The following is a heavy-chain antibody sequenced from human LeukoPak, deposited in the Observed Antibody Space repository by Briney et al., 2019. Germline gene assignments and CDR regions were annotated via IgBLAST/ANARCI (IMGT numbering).Heavy chain of an antibody. V-gene: IGHV3-30-3*01. Sequence: GGSLRLSCAASGFIFSGYAMHWVRQAPGKGLEWVAVISYDGSNKYCADSVKGRFTISRDNSKNTLYLQMNSPRAEDTAVYYCARDGAYYDSRAYFDYWGQGTLVTVSS. CDR3: ARDGAYYDSRAYFDY. J-gene: IGHJ4*02. D-gene: IGHD3-22*01. CDR1: GFIFSGYA. CDR2: ISYDGSNK.